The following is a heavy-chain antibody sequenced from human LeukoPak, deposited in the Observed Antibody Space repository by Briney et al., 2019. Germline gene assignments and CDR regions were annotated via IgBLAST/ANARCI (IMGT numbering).Heavy chain of an antibody. CDR1: GFTFSSYA. J-gene: IGHJ4*02. Sequence: DPGGSLRLSCAASGFTFSSYAMHWVRQAPGKGLEWVAFISYDGSNKYYADSVKGRFTISRDNSKNTLYLQMNSLRAEDTAVYSCAREGLLASRVPYYFDYWGQGTLVTVSS. CDR2: ISYDGSNK. V-gene: IGHV3-30*04. CDR3: AREGLLASRVPYYFDY. D-gene: IGHD2-2*01.